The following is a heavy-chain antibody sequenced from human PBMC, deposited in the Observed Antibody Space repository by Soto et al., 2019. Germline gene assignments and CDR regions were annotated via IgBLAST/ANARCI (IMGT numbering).Heavy chain of an antibody. CDR1: GDSVSSNSAA. CDR3: ARELGNDGKGGPYYYYYYGMDV. CDR2: TYYRSKWYN. D-gene: IGHD1-1*01. V-gene: IGHV6-1*01. Sequence: SQTLSLTCAISGDSVSSNSAAWNWIRQSPSRGLEWLGRTYYRSKWYNDYAVSVKSRITINPDTSKNQFSLQLNSVTPEDTAVYYCARELGNDGKGGPYYYYYYGMDVWGQGTTVTVSS. J-gene: IGHJ6*02.